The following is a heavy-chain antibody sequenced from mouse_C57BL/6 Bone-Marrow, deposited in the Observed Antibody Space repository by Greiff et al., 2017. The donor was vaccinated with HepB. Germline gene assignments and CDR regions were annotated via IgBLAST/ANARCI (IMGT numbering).Heavy chain of an antibody. J-gene: IGHJ3*01. D-gene: IGHD1-1*01. CDR3: ARSSSAWFAY. Sequence: VQLQQPGAELVKPGASVKLSCKASGYTFTSYWMHWVKQRPGQGLEWIGMIHPNSGSTNYNEKFKSKATLTVDKSSSTAYIQLSSLTSEDSAVYYCARSSSAWFAYWGQGTLVTVTA. V-gene: IGHV1-64*01. CDR2: IHPNSGST. CDR1: GYTFTSYW.